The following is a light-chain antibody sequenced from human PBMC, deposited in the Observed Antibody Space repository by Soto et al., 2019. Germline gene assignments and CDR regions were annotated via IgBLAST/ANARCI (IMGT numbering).Light chain of an antibody. CDR3: QQLNTLPFT. CDR2: EAS. Sequence: IQLTQSPSLLSASLGDRLTITCRASHDISTYLAWYQQKPGKAPKLMIYEASTLQSGVPSRFSGSGSGTEFTLTISGLLPEDFATYHCQQLNTLPFTFGQGTKVDI. V-gene: IGKV1-9*01. J-gene: IGKJ1*01. CDR1: HDISTY.